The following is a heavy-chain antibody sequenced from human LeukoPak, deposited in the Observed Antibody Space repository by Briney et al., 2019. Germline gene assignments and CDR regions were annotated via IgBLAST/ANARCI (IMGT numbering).Heavy chain of an antibody. J-gene: IGHJ4*02. CDR3: ARWGSSGYFFDY. D-gene: IGHD3-22*01. Sequence: SETLSLTCTVSGGSISSGGYYWSWIRQHPGKGLEWIGYIYYSGSTYYNPSLESRVTISVDTSKNQFSLKLSSVTAADTAVYYCARWGSSGYFFDYWGQGTLVTVSS. CDR1: GGSISSGGYY. CDR2: IYYSGST. V-gene: IGHV4-31*03.